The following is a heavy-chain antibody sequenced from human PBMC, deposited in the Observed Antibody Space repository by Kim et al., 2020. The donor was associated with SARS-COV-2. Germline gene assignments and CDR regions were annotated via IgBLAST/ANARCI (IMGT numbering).Heavy chain of an antibody. CDR3: ARVSLGSSSWYYFDY. J-gene: IGHJ4*02. V-gene: IGHV3-11*05. Sequence: ASMQGRFTTPRENAKNSLYLQMNSLRADDTAVYYCARVSLGSSSWYYFDYWGQGTLVTVSS. D-gene: IGHD6-13*01.